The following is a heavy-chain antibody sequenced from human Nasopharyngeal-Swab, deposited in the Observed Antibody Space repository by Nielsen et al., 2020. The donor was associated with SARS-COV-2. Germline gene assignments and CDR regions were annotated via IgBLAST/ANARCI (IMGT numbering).Heavy chain of an antibody. D-gene: IGHD1-26*01. CDR3: AREMVGAPFDY. V-gene: IGHV3-48*04. Sequence: GESLKISCAASGFTFSSYSMNWVRQAPGKGLEWVSYISSSSTIYYADSVKGRFTISRDNAKNSLYLQMNSLRAEDTAVYYCAREMVGAPFDYWGQGTLVTVSS. CDR1: GFTFSSYS. J-gene: IGHJ4*02. CDR2: ISSSSTI.